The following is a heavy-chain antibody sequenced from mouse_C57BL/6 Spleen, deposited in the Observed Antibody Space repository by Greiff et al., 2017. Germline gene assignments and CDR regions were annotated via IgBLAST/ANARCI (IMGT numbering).Heavy chain of an antibody. V-gene: IGHV1-26*01. D-gene: IGHD2-4*01. CDR3: ARYYEAMDY. J-gene: IGHJ4*01. CDR1: GYTFTDYY. CDR2: INPNNGGT. Sequence: EVQLQQSGPELVKPGASVKISCKASGYTFTDYYMNWVKQSHGKSLEWIGDINPNNGGTSYNQKFKGKATLTVDKSSSTAYMELRSLTSEDSAVYYCARYYEAMDYWGQGTSVTVSS.